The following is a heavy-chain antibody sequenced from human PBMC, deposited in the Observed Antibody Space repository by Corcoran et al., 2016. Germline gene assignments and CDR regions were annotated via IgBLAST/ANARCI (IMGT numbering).Heavy chain of an antibody. J-gene: IGHJ4*02. D-gene: IGHD3-16*01. Sequence: QVQLVQSGAEVKKPGASVKVSCKASGYTFTSYYMHWVRQAPGQGLEWMGIIHPSGGSTSYAQKFPGRVTMTRDTSTSTVYMELSSRRSEDTAVYYCARDRSITFGGAPPATLDYWGQGTLVTVSA. V-gene: IGHV1-46*01. CDR1: GYTFTSYY. CDR2: IHPSGGST. CDR3: ARDRSITFGGAPPATLDY.